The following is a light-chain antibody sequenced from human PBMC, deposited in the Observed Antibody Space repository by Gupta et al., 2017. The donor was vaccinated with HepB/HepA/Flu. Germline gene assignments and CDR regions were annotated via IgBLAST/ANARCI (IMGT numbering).Light chain of an antibody. CDR3: QHQYSCPGP. V-gene: IGKV1-8*01. CDR1: QGISSY. J-gene: IGKJ1*01. Sequence: AIRMTQSPSSFSASTGDRVTITCRASQGISSYLDWYQQKPGKAPKLLIYAASTLKSGVPSRFSGSGSGTDFTLTISGRQSEDFANYYCQHQYSCPGPFGQGTKVEIK. CDR2: AAS.